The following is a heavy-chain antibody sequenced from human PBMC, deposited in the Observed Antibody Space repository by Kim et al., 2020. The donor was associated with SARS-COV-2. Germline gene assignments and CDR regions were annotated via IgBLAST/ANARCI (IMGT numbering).Heavy chain of an antibody. J-gene: IGHJ4*02. V-gene: IGHV4-59*01. D-gene: IGHD3-22*01. CDR1: GVSMSGYH. Sequence: SETLSLTCTVSGVSMSGYHCSWIWQPPGPGLERNGYIYYNGSPKYDSTLTRRVTISVDTSKSQFSLKLSPVNAAATAVYLCAGYNDVQGGRGLWGQEILVTVPS. CDR3: AGYNDVQGGRGL. CDR2: IYYNGSP.